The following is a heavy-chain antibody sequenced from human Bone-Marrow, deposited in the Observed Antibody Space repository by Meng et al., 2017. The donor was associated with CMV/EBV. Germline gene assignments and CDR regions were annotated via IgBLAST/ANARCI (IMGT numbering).Heavy chain of an antibody. CDR1: GYTFTSYA. V-gene: IGHV1-69*04. Sequence: KASGYTFTSYAMHWVRQAPGQRIEWMGRIIPILGIANYAQKFQGRVTITADKSTSTAYMELSSLRSEDTAVYYCASGVEMATIRTDYWGQGTLVTVSS. CDR3: ASGVEMATIRTDY. D-gene: IGHD5-24*01. CDR2: IIPILGIA. J-gene: IGHJ4*02.